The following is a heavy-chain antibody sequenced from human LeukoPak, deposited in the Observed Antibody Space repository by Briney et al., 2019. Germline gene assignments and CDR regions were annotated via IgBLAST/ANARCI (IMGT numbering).Heavy chain of an antibody. J-gene: IGHJ5*02. D-gene: IGHD1-26*01. CDR2: IYDSGST. CDR3: ARIYSGSYYVWFDP. CDR1: GGSISSYY. Sequence: SETLSLTCTVSGGSISSYYWSWIRQPPGKGLEWIGYIYDSGSTNYNPSLKSRVTISVDTSKNQFSLKLSSVTAADTAVYYCARIYSGSYYVWFDPWGQGTLVTVSS. V-gene: IGHV4-59*01.